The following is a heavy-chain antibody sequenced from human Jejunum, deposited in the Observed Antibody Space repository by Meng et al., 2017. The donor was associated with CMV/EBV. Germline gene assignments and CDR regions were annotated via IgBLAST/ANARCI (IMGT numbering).Heavy chain of an antibody. D-gene: IGHD7-27*01. J-gene: IGHJ3*01. CDR2: RKSRNDGGTA. CDR1: GFNFRIAW. CDR3: TANWGSSPFDF. V-gene: IGHV3-15*05. Sequence: AGFNFRIAWMTWVRQAPGKGLEWVARRKSRNDGGTADYAAPVKGRFSISRDDSKSSVYLQMNNLKSDDTAMYYCTANWGSSPFDFWGQGTMVTVSS.